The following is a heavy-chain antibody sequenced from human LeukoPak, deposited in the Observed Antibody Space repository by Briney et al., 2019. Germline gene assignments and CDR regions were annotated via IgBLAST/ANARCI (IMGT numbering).Heavy chain of an antibody. CDR1: GYTFTGYY. CDR2: IYPNSGDT. Sequence: ASVKVSCKASGYTFTGYYMHWVRQAPGQGFEWMGWIYPNSGDTNYAQKFQGRVTLTRDTSISTAYMELSGLRSDDTAVYYCAKADGYNCHAYWGQGTLVTVSS. J-gene: IGHJ4*02. D-gene: IGHD5-24*01. CDR3: AKADGYNCHAY. V-gene: IGHV1-2*02.